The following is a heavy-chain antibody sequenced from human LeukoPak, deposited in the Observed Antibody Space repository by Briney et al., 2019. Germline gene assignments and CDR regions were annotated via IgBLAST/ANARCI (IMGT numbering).Heavy chain of an antibody. CDR1: GYTLTELS. Sequence: ASVKVSCKVSGYTLTELSMHWVRQAPGKGLEWMGGFDPEDGETIYAQEFQGRVTMTEDTSTDTAYMELSSLRSEDTAVYYCATGPITIFGVVTKEDYYYYGMDVWGQGTTVTVSS. CDR3: ATGPITIFGVVTKEDYYYYGMDV. J-gene: IGHJ6*02. D-gene: IGHD3-3*01. CDR2: FDPEDGET. V-gene: IGHV1-24*01.